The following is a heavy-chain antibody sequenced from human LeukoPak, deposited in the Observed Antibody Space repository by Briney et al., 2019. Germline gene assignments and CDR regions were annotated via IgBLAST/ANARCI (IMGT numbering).Heavy chain of an antibody. V-gene: IGHV3-30*18. D-gene: IGHD3-10*01. Sequence: GRSLRLSCAASGFTFSSYGMHWVRQAPGEGLEWVAVISYDGSNKYYADSVKGRFTISRDNSKNTLYLQMNSLRAEDTAVYYCAKDHRPIRGVNPFDYWGQGTLVTVSS. CDR3: AKDHRPIRGVNPFDY. J-gene: IGHJ4*02. CDR2: ISYDGSNK. CDR1: GFTFSSYG.